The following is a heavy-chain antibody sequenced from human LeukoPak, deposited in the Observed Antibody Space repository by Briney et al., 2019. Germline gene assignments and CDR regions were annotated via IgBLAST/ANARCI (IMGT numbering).Heavy chain of an antibody. CDR2: ISNSGSTK. D-gene: IGHD3-10*01. CDR1: GFTFSSYE. V-gene: IGHV3-48*03. CDR3: ARERTPKPYYGSGTYDRYFDL. Sequence: GGSLRLSCAASGFTFSSYEMNWIRQAPGKGLEWISYISNSGSTKYYADSVKGRFTISRDNAKNSVFLQMNSLRPEDTAVYYCARERTPKPYYGSGTYDRYFDLWGQGTLVTVSS. J-gene: IGHJ4*02.